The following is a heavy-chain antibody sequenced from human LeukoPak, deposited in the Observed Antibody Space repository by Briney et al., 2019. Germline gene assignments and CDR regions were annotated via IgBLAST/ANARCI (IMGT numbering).Heavy chain of an antibody. J-gene: IGHJ5*02. Sequence: ASVTVSCTASGYTFTNYDINWVRQATGQGLEWMGWVNPDSGNTGYAQKFQGRVTMTRNTSISTAYMELSSLRSEDTAMYYCARADYDFVWGSYRLPDPWGQGTLVTVSS. CDR3: ARADYDFVWGSYRLPDP. CDR2: VNPDSGNT. D-gene: IGHD3-16*02. CDR1: GYTFTNYD. V-gene: IGHV1-8*01.